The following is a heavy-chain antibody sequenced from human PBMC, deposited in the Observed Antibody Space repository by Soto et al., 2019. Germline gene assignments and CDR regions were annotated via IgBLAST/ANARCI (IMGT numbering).Heavy chain of an antibody. CDR3: ARKYYSDSSGYEVD. V-gene: IGHV3-48*01. CDR1: GFTFSSYS. D-gene: IGHD3-22*01. J-gene: IGHJ4*02. CDR2: ISSSSSTI. Sequence: EVQLVESGGGLVQPGGSLRLSCAASGFTFSSYSMNWVRQAPGKGLEWVSYISSSSSTIYYADSVKGRFTISRDNAKNSLYLQMNSLRAEETAVYYCARKYYSDSSGYEVDWGQGTLVTVSS.